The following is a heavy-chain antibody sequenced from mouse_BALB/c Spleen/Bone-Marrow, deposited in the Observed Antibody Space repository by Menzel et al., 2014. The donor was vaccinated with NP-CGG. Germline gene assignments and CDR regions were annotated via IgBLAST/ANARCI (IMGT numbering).Heavy chain of an antibody. V-gene: IGHV5-15*02. Sequence: EVKVVESGGGLVQPGGSRKLSCAASGFTFSDYGMAWVRQAPGKGPEWIAFISNLAYSIYYADTVTGRFTISRENAKNTLYLEMSSLRSEDTATYYCARSNWDYSVDYWGQGTSVTVSS. D-gene: IGHD4-1*01. CDR1: GFTFSDYG. CDR3: ARSNWDYSVDY. J-gene: IGHJ4*01. CDR2: ISNLAYSI.